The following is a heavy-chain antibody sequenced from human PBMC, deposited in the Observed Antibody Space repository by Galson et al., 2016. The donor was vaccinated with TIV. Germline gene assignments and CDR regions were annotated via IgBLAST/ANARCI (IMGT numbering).Heavy chain of an antibody. D-gene: IGHD3-10*01. CDR1: GFTFSSYA. CDR3: ARDRGSNAVFDL. Sequence: SLRLSCAASGFTFSSYAMHWVRQAPGKGLEWVAVISYEGSNKFYADSVKGRFTFPRDNSKNTMFLQMHSLRAEDTAVYYCARDRGSNAVFDLWGQGTLVTVTS. CDR2: ISYEGSNK. V-gene: IGHV3-30-3*01. J-gene: IGHJ5*02.